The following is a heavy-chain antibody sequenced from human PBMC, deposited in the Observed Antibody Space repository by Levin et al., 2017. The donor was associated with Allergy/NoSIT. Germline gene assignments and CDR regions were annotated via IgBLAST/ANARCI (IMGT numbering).Heavy chain of an antibody. CDR2: VWYDASNN. CDR3: ARWAEHNNWFDP. J-gene: IGHJ5*02. Sequence: GGSLRLSCAASGFTFSNYGMHWVRQAPGKGLEWVAIVWYDASNNYYADSVKGRFTISRDNSKNTLYLQMNSLRAEDTAVYYCARWAEHNNWFDPWGQGTLVTVSS. CDR1: GFTFSNYG. V-gene: IGHV3-33*01. D-gene: IGHD1/OR15-1a*01.